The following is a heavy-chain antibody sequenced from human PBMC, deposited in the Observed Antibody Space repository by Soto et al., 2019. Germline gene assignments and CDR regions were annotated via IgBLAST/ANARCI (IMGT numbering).Heavy chain of an antibody. CDR3: AKGIEYSSSYPADY. J-gene: IGHJ4*02. D-gene: IGHD6-6*01. CDR2: ISGSGGST. V-gene: IGHV3-23*01. CDR1: GFTFSSYA. Sequence: GGSLRLSCAASGFTFSSYAMSWVRQAPGKGLEWVSAISGSGGSTYYADSVKGRFTISRDNSKNTLYLQMNSLRAEDTAVYYCAKGIEYSSSYPADYWGQGTLVTVSS.